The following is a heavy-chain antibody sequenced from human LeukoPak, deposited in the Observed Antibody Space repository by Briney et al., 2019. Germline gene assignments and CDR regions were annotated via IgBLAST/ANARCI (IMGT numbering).Heavy chain of an antibody. CDR2: IYHSGST. D-gene: IGHD4-17*01. V-gene: IGHV4-30-2*01. J-gene: IGHJ5*02. CDR3: ARFYGDYYNWFDP. Sequence: SETLSLTCAVSGGSISSGGYSWSWIRQPPGKGLEWIGYIYHSGSTYYNPSLKSRVTISVDRSKNQFSLKLSSVTAADTAVYYCARFYGDYYNWFDPWGQGTLVTVSS. CDR1: GGSISSGGYS.